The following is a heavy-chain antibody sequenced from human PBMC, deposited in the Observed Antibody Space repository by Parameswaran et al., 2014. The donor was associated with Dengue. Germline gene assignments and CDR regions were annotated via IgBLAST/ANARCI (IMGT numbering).Heavy chain of an antibody. J-gene: IGHJ5*02. CDR2: TYPSGST. CDR3: VRGGNFYGSGIQSHNWFDP. D-gene: IGHD3-10*01. V-gene: IGHV4-30-2*01. Sequence: WIRQPPGKGLEWIGYTYPSGSTYYNPSLKSRVTMSVDRSKNQFSLKLSSVTAADTAVYYCVRGGNFYGSGIQSHNWFDPWGQGTLVTVSS.